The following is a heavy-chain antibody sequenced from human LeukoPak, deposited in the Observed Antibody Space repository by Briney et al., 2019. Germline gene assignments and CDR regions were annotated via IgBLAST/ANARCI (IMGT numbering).Heavy chain of an antibody. CDR3: ARGIVVVPAAIPVPDY. J-gene: IGHJ4*02. Sequence: SQTLSLTCTVSGGSISSGGYYWSWIRQPPGKGLEWIGYIYHSGSTYYNPSLKSRVTISVDRSKNQFSLKLSSVTAADTAVYYCARGIVVVPAAIPVPDYWGQGTLVTVSS. CDR2: IYHSGST. V-gene: IGHV4-30-2*01. D-gene: IGHD2-2*02. CDR1: GGSISSGGYY.